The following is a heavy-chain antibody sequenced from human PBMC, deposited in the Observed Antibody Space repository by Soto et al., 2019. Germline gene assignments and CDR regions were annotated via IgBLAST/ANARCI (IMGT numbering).Heavy chain of an antibody. CDR3: ARTIDFSYFDY. V-gene: IGHV4-59*01. Sequence: SETLSLTCTVSGGSISSYYWSWIRQPLGKELEWIGYIYYSGSTDYNPSLKSRVSTSVDMSKNQFSLKLSSVTAADTAVYYCARTIDFSYFDYWGQGTLVTVSS. J-gene: IGHJ4*02. CDR1: GGSISSYY. CDR2: IYYSGST.